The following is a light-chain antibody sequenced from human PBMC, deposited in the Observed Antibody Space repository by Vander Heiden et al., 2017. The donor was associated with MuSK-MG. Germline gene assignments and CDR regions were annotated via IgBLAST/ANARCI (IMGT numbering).Light chain of an antibody. CDR2: EGS. CDR3: CSYAGSSTWV. V-gene: IGLV2-23*01. J-gene: IGLJ3*02. CDR1: SSDVGSYNL. Sequence: QSALTQSASVSGSPGQSITISCTGTSSDVGSYNLVSWYQQHPGKAHKLMIYEGSKRPSGVSNRFSGSKSGNTASLTISGLQAEDEADYYCCSYAGSSTWVFGGGTKLTVL.